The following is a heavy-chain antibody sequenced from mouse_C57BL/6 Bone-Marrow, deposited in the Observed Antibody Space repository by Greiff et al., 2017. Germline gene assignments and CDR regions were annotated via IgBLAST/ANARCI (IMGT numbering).Heavy chain of an antibody. D-gene: IGHD1-1*01. CDR2: IDPSDSYT. CDR1: GYTFTSYW. J-gene: IGHJ2*01. CDR3: ARYGYGSPFDY. V-gene: IGHV1-69*01. Sequence: QVQLQQPGAELVMPGASVKLSCKASGYTFTSYWMHWVKQRPGQGLEWIGEIDPSDSYTNYNQKFKGKSTLTVDQSSSTAYMQLSSLTSEDSAVYYCARYGYGSPFDYWGQGTTLTVSS.